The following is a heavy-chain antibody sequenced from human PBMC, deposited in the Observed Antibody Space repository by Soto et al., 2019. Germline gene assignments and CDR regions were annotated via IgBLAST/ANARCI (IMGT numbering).Heavy chain of an antibody. Sequence: QVQLVQSGAEVKKPGSSVKVSCKASGGTFSSYAISWVRQAPGQGLEWMGGIIPIFGTANYAHKFQGRVTITADESTSTAYMEMSSLRSEDTAVYYCARGLRGCSGGSCYTSRYYYGMDVWGQGTTVTVSS. D-gene: IGHD2-15*01. CDR2: IIPIFGTA. J-gene: IGHJ6*02. CDR1: GGTFSSYA. CDR3: ARGLRGCSGGSCYTSRYYYGMDV. V-gene: IGHV1-69*01.